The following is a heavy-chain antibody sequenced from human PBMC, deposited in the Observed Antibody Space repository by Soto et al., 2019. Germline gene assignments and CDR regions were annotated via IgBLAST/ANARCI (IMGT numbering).Heavy chain of an antibody. D-gene: IGHD2-15*01. CDR2: INHSGST. Sequence: SETVSLTCAVYGGSFSGYYWSWIRQPPGKGLEWIGEINHSGSTNYNPSLKSRVTISVDTSKNQFSLKLSSVTAADTAVYYCARGRLGVAARPPKFDYWGQGTLVTVSS. V-gene: IGHV4-34*01. CDR3: ARGRLGVAARPPKFDY. CDR1: GGSFSGYY. J-gene: IGHJ4*02.